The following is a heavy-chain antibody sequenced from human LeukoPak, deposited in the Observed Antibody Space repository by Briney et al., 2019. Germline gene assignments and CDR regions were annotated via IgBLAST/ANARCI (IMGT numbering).Heavy chain of an antibody. V-gene: IGHV1-46*01. J-gene: IGHJ6*03. CDR2: TNPSSGST. Sequence: PQASVKVSCKASGYTFTTYYMHWVRQAPGQGLEWMGITNPSSGSTSYARKFQGRVTMTRDTSTSTVYMELSSLRCEDTAVYYCATGYLLRGYSGYDNVSVMDVWGKGTTVTVSS. D-gene: IGHD5-12*01. CDR1: GYTFTTYY. CDR3: ATGYLLRGYSGYDNVSVMDV.